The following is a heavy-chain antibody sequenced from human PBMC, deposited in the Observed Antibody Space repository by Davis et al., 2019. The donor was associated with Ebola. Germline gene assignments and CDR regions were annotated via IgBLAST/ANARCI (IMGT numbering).Heavy chain of an antibody. J-gene: IGHJ3*02. D-gene: IGHD3-3*01. Sequence: SETLFLTCTVSGGSISSSSYYWGWIRQPPGKGLEWIGHIYYSGSTNYNPSLKSRVTISVDTSKNQFSLKLSSVTAADTAVYYCARHEHDFWSGYYKPKGAFDIWGQGTMVTVSS. V-gene: IGHV4-61*05. CDR3: ARHEHDFWSGYYKPKGAFDI. CDR1: GGSISSSSYY. CDR2: IYYSGST.